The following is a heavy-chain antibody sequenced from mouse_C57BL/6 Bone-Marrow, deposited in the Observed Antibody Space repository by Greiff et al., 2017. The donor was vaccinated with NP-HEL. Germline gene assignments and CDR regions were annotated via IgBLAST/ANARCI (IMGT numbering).Heavy chain of an antibody. V-gene: IGHV1-59*01. D-gene: IGHD2-4*01. CDR1: GYTFTSYW. Sequence: QVQLQQPGAELVRPGTSVKLSCKASGYTFTSYWMHWVKQRPGQGLEWIGVIDPSDSYTNYNQKFKGKATLTVDTSSSTAYMQLSSLTSEDSAVYYCARYGYYDYGLYAMDYWGQGTSVTVSS. CDR2: IDPSDSYT. J-gene: IGHJ4*01. CDR3: ARYGYYDYGLYAMDY.